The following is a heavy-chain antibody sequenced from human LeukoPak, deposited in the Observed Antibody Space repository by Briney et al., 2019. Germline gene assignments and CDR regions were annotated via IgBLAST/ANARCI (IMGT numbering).Heavy chain of an antibody. CDR2: ISGTGSTI. V-gene: IGHV3-48*04. CDR1: GFTFNVYS. J-gene: IGHJ4*02. CDR3: ARDVLL. Sequence: GGSLRLSCAASGFTFNVYSVNWVRQAPGKGLEWVSYISGTGSTIYYAASVKGRFTISRDNAKNSLYLQMNSLRAEDTAVYYCARDVLLWGQGTLVTVSS. D-gene: IGHD3-10*02.